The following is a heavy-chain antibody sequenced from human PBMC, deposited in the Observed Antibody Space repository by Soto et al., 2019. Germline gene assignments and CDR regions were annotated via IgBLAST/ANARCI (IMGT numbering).Heavy chain of an antibody. CDR1: GYSVTSYL. CDR2: IYPGDSDT. Sequence: PGEPLKISGKSSGYSVTSYLIGSLRLLPGKGLEWMGIIYPGDSDTRYSPSFQGQVTISADKSISTAYLQWSSLKASDTAMYYCACLLAARGPYYFDYWGQGTLVTVSS. V-gene: IGHV5-51*01. CDR3: ACLLAARGPYYFDY. J-gene: IGHJ4*02. D-gene: IGHD6-6*01.